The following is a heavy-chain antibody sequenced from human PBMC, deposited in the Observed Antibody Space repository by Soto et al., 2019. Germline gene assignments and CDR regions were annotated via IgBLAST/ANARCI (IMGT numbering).Heavy chain of an antibody. CDR3: AKFLLSLSSGCSHISPSFDY. J-gene: IGHJ4*02. CDR2: ISGSGGST. Sequence: MSRVSKKKGKGLEWVSAISGSGGSTYYADSVKGRFTISRDNSKNTLYLQMNSLRAEDTAVYYCAKFLLSLSSGCSHISPSFDYWGQATLVTVSS. D-gene: IGHD6-19*01. V-gene: IGHV3-23*01.